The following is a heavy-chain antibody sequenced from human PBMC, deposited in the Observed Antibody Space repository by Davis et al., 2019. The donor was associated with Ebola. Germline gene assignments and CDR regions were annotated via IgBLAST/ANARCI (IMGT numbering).Heavy chain of an antibody. Sequence: PGGSLRLSCAASGFTFSSYGMHWVRQAPGKGLEWVAFIRYDGSNKYYADSVKGRFTISRDNSKNTLYLQMNSLRAEDTAVYYCARDYCTGGVCYTPEYYFDYWGQGTLVTVSS. D-gene: IGHD2-8*02. J-gene: IGHJ4*02. CDR2: IRYDGSNK. CDR1: GFTFSSYG. V-gene: IGHV3-30*02. CDR3: ARDYCTGGVCYTPEYYFDY.